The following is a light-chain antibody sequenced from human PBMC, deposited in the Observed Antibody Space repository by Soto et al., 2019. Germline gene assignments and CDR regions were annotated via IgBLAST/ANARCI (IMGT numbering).Light chain of an antibody. CDR3: QAWGTGIRV. CDR1: SGHSTYA. CDR2: VNSDGSH. Sequence: QLVLTQSPSASASLGASVKLTCTLSSGHSTYAIARHQQQPEKGPRYLMKVNSDGSHIKGEGIPDRFSGSISVAERCLTIPSLQSEDEADYYCQAWGTGIRVFGGGTKLTVL. V-gene: IGLV4-69*01. J-gene: IGLJ3*02.